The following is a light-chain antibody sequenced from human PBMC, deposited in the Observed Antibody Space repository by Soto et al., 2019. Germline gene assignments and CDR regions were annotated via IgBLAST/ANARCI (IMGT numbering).Light chain of an antibody. J-gene: IGKJ4*01. V-gene: IGKV3-15*01. CDR3: QQYKNWPPLT. CDR1: QSVSYN. Sequence: EIVMTQSPATLSVSPGETATLSCRASQSVSYNLAWYQQKPGQGPRLLLYGAFTRATGIPARFTGSGSGTEFTLTISSLQSEDFAVYYCQQYKNWPPLTFGGGTKVEIK. CDR2: GAF.